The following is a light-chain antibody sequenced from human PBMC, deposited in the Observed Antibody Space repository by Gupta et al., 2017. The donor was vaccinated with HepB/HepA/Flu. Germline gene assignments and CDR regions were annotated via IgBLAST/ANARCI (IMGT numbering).Light chain of an antibody. CDR3: QQNYSTPRT. J-gene: IGKJ1*01. V-gene: IGKV4-1*01. CDR1: QSGLYSSNNENY. Sequence: DIVMTQSPDSLAVSLGERATINCKSSQSGLYSSNNENYLAWYQQKPGQPPKLLIYWASTRESGVPDRFSGSGSGTDFTLTISSLQAEDVAVYYCQQNYSTPRTFGQGTKVEIK. CDR2: WAS.